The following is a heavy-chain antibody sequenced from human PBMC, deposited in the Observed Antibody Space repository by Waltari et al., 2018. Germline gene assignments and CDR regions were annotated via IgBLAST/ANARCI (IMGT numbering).Heavy chain of an antibody. CDR1: GFTFSSYA. J-gene: IGHJ6*02. CDR3: AKHNGSGSYYYYYYGMDV. V-gene: IGHV3-23*01. Sequence: EVQLLESGGGLVQPGGSLRLSCAASGFTFSSYAMSWVRQAPGKGPEWASAISGSGGSTYDADSVKGRFTISRDNSKNTLYLQMNSLRAEDTAVYYCAKHNGSGSYYYYYYGMDVWGQGTTVTVSS. D-gene: IGHD3-10*01. CDR2: ISGSGGST.